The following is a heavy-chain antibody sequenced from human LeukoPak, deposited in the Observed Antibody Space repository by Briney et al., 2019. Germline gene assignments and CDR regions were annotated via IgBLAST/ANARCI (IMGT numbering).Heavy chain of an antibody. V-gene: IGHV4-34*01. CDR1: GGSFSGYY. CDR3: ARDGELGYCSGGSCLRLDYYYGMDV. J-gene: IGHJ6*02. Sequence: SETLSLTCAVYGGSFSGYYWSWIRQPPGKGLEWIGEINHSGSTNYNPSLKSRVTISVDTSKNQFSLKLSSVTAADTAVYYCARDGELGYCSGGSCLRLDYYYGMDVWGQGTTVTVSS. D-gene: IGHD2-15*01. CDR2: INHSGST.